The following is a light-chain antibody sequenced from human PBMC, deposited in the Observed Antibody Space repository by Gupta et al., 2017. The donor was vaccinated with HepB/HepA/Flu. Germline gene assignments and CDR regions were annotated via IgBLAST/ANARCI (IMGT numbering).Light chain of an antibody. Sequence: QARLTEPPPVSKDLRPTDTLPCTGNNSHVGNQGAAWLQQHQAHPPKPLSNRNISRPSGISERLSASRSGTTASLTITGLQAGEEADYYCSAWDSSPSAWVFGGGTKVTVL. CDR1: NSHVGNQG. CDR3: SAWDSSPSAWV. J-gene: IGLJ3*02. CDR2: RNI. V-gene: IGLV10-54*01.